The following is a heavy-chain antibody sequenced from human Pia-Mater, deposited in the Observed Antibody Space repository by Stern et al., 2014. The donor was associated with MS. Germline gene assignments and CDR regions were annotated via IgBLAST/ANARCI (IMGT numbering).Heavy chain of an antibody. J-gene: IGHJ6*02. CDR1: AGTFNVYA. CDR3: ARDGRHTDNYGLDV. V-gene: IGHV1-69*01. D-gene: IGHD3-9*01. Sequence: VQLVESGAEVQKPGSSVKVSCKASAGTFNVYAINWLRQAPGQGLEWMGGIIPIFGTANYAQKFQGRVTITADESTRTSSMQLSSLRYDDTAVYYCARDGRHTDNYGLDVWGQGTTVTVSS. CDR2: IIPIFGTA.